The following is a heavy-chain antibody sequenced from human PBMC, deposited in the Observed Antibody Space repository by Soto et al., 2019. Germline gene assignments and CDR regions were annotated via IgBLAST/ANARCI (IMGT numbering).Heavy chain of an antibody. CDR2: INHLGSI. Sequence: SETLSLTCVVSGGSLSDYFGSWIRPPPGMALEWIGEINHLGSINYNPSLKSRVTMSVDTSKNQFSLTLNSVTAADTATYYCARGGISHWAYFYYMDVWDRGTTVTVSS. CDR3: ARGGISHWAYFYYMDV. V-gene: IGHV4-34*01. J-gene: IGHJ6*03. CDR1: GGSLSDYF. D-gene: IGHD2-21*01.